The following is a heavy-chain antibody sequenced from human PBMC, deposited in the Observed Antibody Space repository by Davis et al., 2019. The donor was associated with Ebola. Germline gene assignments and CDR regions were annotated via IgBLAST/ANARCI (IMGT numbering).Heavy chain of an antibody. Sequence: MPSETLSLTCAVSGGSISSTNWWRCVRQPPRKGLEWIGEIYHSGSTNYNSSLKSRVTISVDKSKNQFSLKLSSVTAADTAVYYCARVYCSGGSCSLIDFWGQGTLVTVSS. CDR3: ARVYCSGGSCSLIDF. D-gene: IGHD2-15*01. CDR1: GGSISSTNW. V-gene: IGHV4-4*02. CDR2: IYHSGST. J-gene: IGHJ4*02.